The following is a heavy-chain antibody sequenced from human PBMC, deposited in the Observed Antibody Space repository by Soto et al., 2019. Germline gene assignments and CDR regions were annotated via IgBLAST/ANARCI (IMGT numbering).Heavy chain of an antibody. Sequence: GGSLRLSCAASGFTFSSYSMNWVRQAPGKGLEWVSYISSSSSTIYYADSVKGRFTISRDNAKNSLYLQMNSLRAEDTAVYYCARGPTRVRGNYYMDVWGKGTTVTVSS. D-gene: IGHD3-10*01. J-gene: IGHJ6*03. CDR3: ARGPTRVRGNYYMDV. V-gene: IGHV3-48*01. CDR2: ISSSSSTI. CDR1: GFTFSSYS.